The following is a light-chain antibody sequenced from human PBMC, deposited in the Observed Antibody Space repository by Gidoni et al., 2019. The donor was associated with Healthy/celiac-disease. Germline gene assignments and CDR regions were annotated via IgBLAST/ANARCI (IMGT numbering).Light chain of an antibody. J-gene: IGKJ3*01. CDR2: AAS. V-gene: IGKV1-12*01. Sequence: DIQMTQSPSSVSASVGARVTITGRASQDISNWLAWYQQKPGKAPKRLIYAASSLQTGVPSRFSGSGSGTDFTLTINTLQPEDFATYYCQQANSFPRTFGPGTKVDIK. CDR1: QDISNW. CDR3: QQANSFPRT.